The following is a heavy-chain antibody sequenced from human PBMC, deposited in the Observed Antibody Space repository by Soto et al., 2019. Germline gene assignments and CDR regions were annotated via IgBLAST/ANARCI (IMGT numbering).Heavy chain of an antibody. V-gene: IGHV3-33*01. Sequence: QVQLVESGGGVVQPGRSLRLSFPASGLTSISYARPWVRQAQGKGLGGVAAIWYDGSNKYYADSVKGRLTISRDNSKNTLYLQMSSLRAEDTAVYYCAREAPALYYTDYWGQGTLVTVSS. CDR2: IWYDGSNK. CDR1: GLTSISYA. CDR3: AREAPALYYTDY. J-gene: IGHJ4*02.